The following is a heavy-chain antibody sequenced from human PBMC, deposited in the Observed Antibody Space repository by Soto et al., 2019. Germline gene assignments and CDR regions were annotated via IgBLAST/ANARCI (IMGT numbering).Heavy chain of an antibody. Sequence: EVQLAESGGGLAQPGGSLRLSCAASGFTLRGYAMDWVRQAPGKGLEYVSGISSNGVGTYYANSVQGRFTISRDNSKNTVYLQMGSLRHGDMAVYYCAWFCCPDFYYMDVWGKGTTVTGS. CDR3: AWFCCPDFYYMDV. J-gene: IGHJ6*03. CDR1: GFTLRGYA. D-gene: IGHD3-10*01. V-gene: IGHV3-64*01. CDR2: ISSNGVGT.